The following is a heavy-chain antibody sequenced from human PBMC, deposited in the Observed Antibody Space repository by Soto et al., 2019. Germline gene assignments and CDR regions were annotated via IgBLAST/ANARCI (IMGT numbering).Heavy chain of an antibody. CDR1: GGSMSGYH. J-gene: IGHJ4*02. Sequence: QVELQESGPRLVRPSETPYLTCTVSGGSMSGYHWSWVRQPAGKGLEWIGRVHSTGSTDYNPSVESRITVSLDTSKKQFSLKLRSVTAADTALYFCARDSVSLTLFDYWGQGILFTVSS. CDR2: VHSTGST. V-gene: IGHV4-4*07. D-gene: IGHD3-10*01. CDR3: ARDSVSLTLFDY.